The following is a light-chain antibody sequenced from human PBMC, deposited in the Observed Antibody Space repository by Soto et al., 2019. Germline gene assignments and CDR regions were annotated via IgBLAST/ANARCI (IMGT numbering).Light chain of an antibody. J-gene: IGKJ4*01. CDR3: QQLDIYSST. Sequence: IQLTQSPSSLSASVGNRVTITCRASQGISNFLAWYQQKTGKAPKLLIYAASTLQSGVPSRFSGSGSGTDFTITISSLQPEDFATCYCQQLDIYSSTFCVGTKVEIK. V-gene: IGKV1-9*01. CDR2: AAS. CDR1: QGISNF.